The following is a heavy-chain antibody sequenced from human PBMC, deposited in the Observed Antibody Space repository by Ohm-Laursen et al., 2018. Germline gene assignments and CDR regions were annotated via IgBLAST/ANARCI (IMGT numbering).Heavy chain of an antibody. CDR2: ISGSGGST. D-gene: IGHD6-19*01. J-gene: IGHJ1*01. Sequence: GSLRLSCSASGFTFSSYAMSWVRQAPGKGLEWVSAISGSGGSTYYADSVKGRFTISRDNSKNTLYLQMNSLRAEDTAVYYCAKDRGIAVADTAEYFQHWGQGTLVTVSS. V-gene: IGHV3-23*01. CDR1: GFTFSSYA. CDR3: AKDRGIAVADTAEYFQH.